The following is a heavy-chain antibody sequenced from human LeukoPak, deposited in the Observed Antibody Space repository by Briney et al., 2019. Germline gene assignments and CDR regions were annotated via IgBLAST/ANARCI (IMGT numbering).Heavy chain of an antibody. CDR2: INSDGSST. CDR3: AREGGYNWNYEGYFDY. D-gene: IGHD1-7*01. CDR1: GFTFSSYW. Sequence: GGSLRLSCAASGFTFSSYWMHWVRQAPGKGLVWVSRINSDGSSTSYADSVKGRFTISRDNAKNTLYLQMNSLRAEDTAVYHCAREGGYNWNYEGYFDYWGQGTLVTVSS. J-gene: IGHJ4*02. V-gene: IGHV3-74*01.